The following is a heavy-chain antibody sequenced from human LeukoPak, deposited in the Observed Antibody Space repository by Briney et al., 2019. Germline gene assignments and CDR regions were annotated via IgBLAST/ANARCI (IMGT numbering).Heavy chain of an antibody. CDR3: ARASNWFDP. J-gene: IGHJ5*02. CDR2: INSDGSST. Sequence: GGSLRLSCAASRFTFSTYWMHWVRQAPGKGLVWVSRINSDGSSTGYADSVKGRFTISRDNSKNTLYLQMNSLRAEDTAVYYCARASNWFDPWGQGTLVTVSS. V-gene: IGHV3-74*01. CDR1: RFTFSTYW.